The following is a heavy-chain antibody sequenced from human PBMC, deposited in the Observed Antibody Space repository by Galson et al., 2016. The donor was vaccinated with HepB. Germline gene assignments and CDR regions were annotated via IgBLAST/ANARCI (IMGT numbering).Heavy chain of an antibody. V-gene: IGHV4-39*01. CDR1: GDSISRSPYY. D-gene: IGHD4-17*01. J-gene: IGHJ4*02. CDR3: ARGRFGDYGDRCRFLDY. Sequence: SETLSLTCSVSGDSISRSPYYWGWIRQPPGKGLEWIGSISYSGRKYYNSSLRSRVTISVDMSENEFSLNLLSVTAADTAVYYCARGRFGDYGDRCRFLDYWGQGTRVTVSS. CDR2: ISYSGRK.